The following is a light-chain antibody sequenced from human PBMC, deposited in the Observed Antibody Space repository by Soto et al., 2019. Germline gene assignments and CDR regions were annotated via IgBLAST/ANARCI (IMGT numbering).Light chain of an antibody. V-gene: IGKV3-11*01. CDR3: QQRSDWPPL. CDR2: ESS. J-gene: IGKJ2*01. CDR1: QSVSSH. Sequence: EIVVTQSPATLSLSPGERATLSCRVSQSVSSHLAWYQQKPGQAPRLLIYESSNRATGIPARFSGSGSVTDFTLTISGLEPEDFAVYYCQQRSDWPPLFGQGTKLEIK.